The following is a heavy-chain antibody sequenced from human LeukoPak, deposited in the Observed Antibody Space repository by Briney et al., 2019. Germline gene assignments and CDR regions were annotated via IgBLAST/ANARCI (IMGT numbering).Heavy chain of an antibody. V-gene: IGHV4-61*02. CDR2: IYTSGST. Sequence: SETLSLTCTVSGGSISSGGYYWSWIRQPAGKGLEWIGRIYTSGSTNYNPSLKSRVTISVDTSKNQFSLKLSSVTAADTAVYYCARGSGGAAGYWGQGTLVTVSS. CDR1: GGSISSGGYY. CDR3: ARGSGGAAGY. J-gene: IGHJ4*02. D-gene: IGHD3-16*01.